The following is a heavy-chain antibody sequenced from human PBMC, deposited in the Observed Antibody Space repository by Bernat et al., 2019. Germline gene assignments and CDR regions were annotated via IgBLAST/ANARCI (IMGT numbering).Heavy chain of an antibody. Sequence: EVQLVQSGAEVKKPGESLKISCKGSGYSFTSYWIGWVRQMPGKGLEWMGIIYPGDSDTRYSPSFQGQVTISADKSIRPAYLQWSSLKASDTAMYYCARRPSSSSWYFNWYFDLWGRGTLVTVSS. J-gene: IGHJ2*01. D-gene: IGHD6-13*01. CDR2: IYPGDSDT. CDR1: GYSFTSYW. V-gene: IGHV5-51*01. CDR3: ARRPSSSSWYFNWYFDL.